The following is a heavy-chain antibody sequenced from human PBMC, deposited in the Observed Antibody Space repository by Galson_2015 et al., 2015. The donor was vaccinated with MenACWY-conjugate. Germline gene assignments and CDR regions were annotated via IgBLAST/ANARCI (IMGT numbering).Heavy chain of an antibody. V-gene: IGHV1-69*13. J-gene: IGHJ6*03. D-gene: IGHD1-1*01. CDR2: VIPVFETT. CDR3: VRGSLSNGTTGPHHFKGV. CDR1: RGTLRRFA. Sequence: SVKVSCKAPRGTLRRFAISWVRQAPGQGLEWMGGVIPVFETTTYAPKFQGRVSITADESTSMAYMEMRSLRADDTAMYYCVRGSLSNGTTGPHHFKGVWGTGPTGTAS.